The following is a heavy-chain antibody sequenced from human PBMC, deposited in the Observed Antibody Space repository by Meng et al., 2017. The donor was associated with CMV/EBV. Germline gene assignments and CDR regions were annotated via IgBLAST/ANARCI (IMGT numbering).Heavy chain of an antibody. D-gene: IGHD2-2*02. Sequence: GGSLRLSCAASGFTFSSYSMNWVRQAPGKGLEWVSSISSSSSYIYYADSVKGRFTTSRDNAKNSLYLQMNSLRAEDTAVYYCAAYCSSTSCYIWGQGTLVTVSS. J-gene: IGHJ4*02. CDR2: ISSSSSYI. CDR1: GFTFSSYS. V-gene: IGHV3-21*01. CDR3: AAYCSSTSCYI.